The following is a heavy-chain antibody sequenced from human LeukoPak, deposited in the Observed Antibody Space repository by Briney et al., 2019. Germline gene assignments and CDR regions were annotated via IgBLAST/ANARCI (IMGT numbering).Heavy chain of an antibody. CDR1: GYTFTSYG. V-gene: IGHV1-18*01. Sequence: GASVKVSCKASGYTFTSYGISWVRQAPGQGLEWMGWISAYNGNTNYAQKLQGRVTMTRDTSTSTVYVELSSLRSEDTAVYYCARGSLAYYYDSSGYPGGYWGQGTLVTVSS. CDR2: ISAYNGNT. J-gene: IGHJ4*02. D-gene: IGHD3-22*01. CDR3: ARGSLAYYYDSSGYPGGY.